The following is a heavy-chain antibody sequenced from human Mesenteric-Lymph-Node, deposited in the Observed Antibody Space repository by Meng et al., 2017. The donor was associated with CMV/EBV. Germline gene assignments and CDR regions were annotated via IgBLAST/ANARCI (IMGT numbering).Heavy chain of an antibody. D-gene: IGHD4-17*01. CDR1: GGSISSSNW. J-gene: IGHJ4*02. CDR3: ARDQAVTNGGYFDY. Sequence: SETLSLTCAVSGGSISSSNWWSWVRQPPGKGLEWIGEIYHSGSTNYNPSLKSRVTISVDKSKNQFSLKLSSVTAADTAVYYCARDQAVTNGGYFDYWGQGTLVTVSS. V-gene: IGHV4-4*02. CDR2: IYHSGST.